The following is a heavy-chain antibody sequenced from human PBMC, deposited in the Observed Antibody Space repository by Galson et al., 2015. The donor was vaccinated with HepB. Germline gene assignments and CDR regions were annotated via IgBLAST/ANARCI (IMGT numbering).Heavy chain of an antibody. Sequence: ETLSLTCTVSGGSISSYYWSWIRQPPGKGLEWIGYIYYSRSTYYNPSLKSRVTISVDTSKNQFSLKLSSVTAADTAVYYCARETGGSYRAYYYYYMDVWGKGTTVTVSS. D-gene: IGHD1-26*01. CDR1: GGSISSYY. V-gene: IGHV4-59*12. CDR2: IYYSRST. J-gene: IGHJ6*03. CDR3: ARETGGSYRAYYYYYMDV.